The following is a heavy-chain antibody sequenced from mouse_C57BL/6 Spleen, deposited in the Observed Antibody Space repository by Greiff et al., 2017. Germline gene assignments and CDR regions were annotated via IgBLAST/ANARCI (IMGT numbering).Heavy chain of an antibody. CDR1: GYTFTDYD. J-gene: IGHJ2*01. Sequence: VQLQQSGAELVRPGASVKLSCKASGYTFTDYDINWVKQRPGQGLEWIARIYPGSGNTYYNEKFKGKATLTAEKSSSTAYMQLSSLTSEDSAVYFCANPDYWGQGTTLTVSS. V-gene: IGHV1-76*01. CDR3: ANPDY. CDR2: IYPGSGNT.